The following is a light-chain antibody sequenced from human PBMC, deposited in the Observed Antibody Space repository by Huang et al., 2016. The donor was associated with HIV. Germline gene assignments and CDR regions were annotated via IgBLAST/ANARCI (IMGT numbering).Light chain of an antibody. J-gene: IGKJ1*01. Sequence: ETVMTQSPATLSVSPGGKATLSCRASQSIATNLAWYQQRPGQPPRLLVFGASTRAAGVPARLSGSGSGTDFTLTISGLQSEDFAVYYCQHYNEWPPWTFGQGTKVEI. CDR3: QHYNEWPPWT. CDR1: QSIATN. CDR2: GAS. V-gene: IGKV3-15*01.